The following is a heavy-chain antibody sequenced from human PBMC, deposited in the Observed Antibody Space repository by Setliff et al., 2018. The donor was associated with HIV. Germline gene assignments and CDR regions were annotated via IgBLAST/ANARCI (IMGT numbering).Heavy chain of an antibody. V-gene: IGHV1-18*01. Sequence: ASVKVSCKSSGDTFSTYVFTWVRQAPGQGLEWMGGVTPILHTTNYAQKVQGRVSMTTDTSTSTAYMELRSLRFDDTAVYYCTRTSSSRPDAFDIWGQGTMVTVSS. J-gene: IGHJ3*02. CDR2: VTPILHTT. CDR1: GDTFSTYV. D-gene: IGHD6-13*01. CDR3: TRTSSSRPDAFDI.